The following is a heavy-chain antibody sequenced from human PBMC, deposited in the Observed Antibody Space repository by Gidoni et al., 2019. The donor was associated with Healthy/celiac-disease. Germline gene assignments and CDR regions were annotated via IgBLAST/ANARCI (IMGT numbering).Heavy chain of an antibody. D-gene: IGHD5-18*01. CDR1: GYTFTSYY. J-gene: IGHJ6*02. V-gene: IGHV1-46*01. CDR2: INPSGGST. CDR3: ARVDTAMVRPGWNYYYYGMDV. Sequence: QVQLVQSGAEVKKPGASVKVSCKASGYTFTSYYMHWVRQAPGQGLEWMGIINPSGGSTSYAQKFQGRVTMTRDTSTSTVYMELSSLRSEDTAVYYCARVDTAMVRPGWNYYYYGMDVWGQGTTVTVSS.